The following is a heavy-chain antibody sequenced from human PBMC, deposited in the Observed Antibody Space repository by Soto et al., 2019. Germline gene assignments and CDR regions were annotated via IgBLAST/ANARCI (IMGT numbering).Heavy chain of an antibody. CDR2: ISYDGSNK. J-gene: IGHJ5*02. Sequence: QVQLVESGGGVVQPGRSLRLSCAASGFTFSSYGMHWVRQAPGKGLEWVAVISYDGSNKYYADSVKGRFTISRDNSKNTLYLQMNSLRAEDTAVYYCAKDLGRGTWGQGTLVTVSS. CDR1: GFTFSSYG. CDR3: AKDLGRGT. V-gene: IGHV3-30*18.